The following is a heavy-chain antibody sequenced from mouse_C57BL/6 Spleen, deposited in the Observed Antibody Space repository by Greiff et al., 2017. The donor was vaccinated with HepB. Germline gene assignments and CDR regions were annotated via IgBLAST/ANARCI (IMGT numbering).Heavy chain of an antibody. CDR1: GYTFTDYN. CDR2: INPNNGGT. D-gene: IGHD1-1*01. Sequence: VQLQQSGPELVKPGASVKIPCKASGYTFTDYNMDWVKQSHGKSLEWIGDINPNNGGTIYNQKFKGKATLTVDKSSSTAYVELRSLTSEDTAVYYCVLLRFAYWGQGTLVTVSA. V-gene: IGHV1-18*01. CDR3: VLLRFAY. J-gene: IGHJ3*01.